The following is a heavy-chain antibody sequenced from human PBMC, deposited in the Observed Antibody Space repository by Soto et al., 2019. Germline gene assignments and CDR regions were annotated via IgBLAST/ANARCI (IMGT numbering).Heavy chain of an antibody. CDR1: GFSFGSYA. V-gene: IGHV3-23*01. CDR2: ISGSDVKT. Sequence: PGGSLRLSCAASGFSFGSYALSWVRQAPGKGLEWVSTISGSDVKTFYADSVKGRFSISRDTSQNTLYLQMNSLRADDTAIYYCARWSYLDYWGQGTRVTVSS. D-gene: IGHD3-3*01. J-gene: IGHJ4*02. CDR3: ARWSYLDY.